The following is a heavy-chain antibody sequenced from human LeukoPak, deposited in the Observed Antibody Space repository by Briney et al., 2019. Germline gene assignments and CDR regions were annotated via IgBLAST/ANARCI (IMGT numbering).Heavy chain of an antibody. J-gene: IGHJ6*03. CDR1: GGSFSGYY. V-gene: IGHV4-34*01. CDR2: INDIGNT. D-gene: IGHD3-10*01. CDR3: ARLGSVGYYNYQYMDI. Sequence: SETLSLTCAVYGGSFSGYYWSWIRHSPGKGLEWIGEINDIGNTNYDPSLRSRVTISVDTSKNQFSLSLTSATAADTAVYFCARLGSVGYYNYQYMDIWGNGTTVTVSS.